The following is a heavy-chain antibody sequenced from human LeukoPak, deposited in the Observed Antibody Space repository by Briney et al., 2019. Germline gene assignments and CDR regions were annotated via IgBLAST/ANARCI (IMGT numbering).Heavy chain of an antibody. V-gene: IGHV4-59*01. Sequence: PSETLSLTCTVSGGSISSYYWSWIRQPPGKGLEWIGYIYYSGSTNYNPSLKSRVTISVDTSKNQFSLKLSSVTAADTAVYYCARHPQDSSGYYRLPDYWGQGTLVTVSS. D-gene: IGHD3-22*01. CDR2: IYYSGST. CDR3: ARHPQDSSGYYRLPDY. J-gene: IGHJ4*02. CDR1: GGSISSYY.